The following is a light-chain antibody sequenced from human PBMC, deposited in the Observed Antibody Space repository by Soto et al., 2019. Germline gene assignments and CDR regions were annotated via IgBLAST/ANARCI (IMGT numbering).Light chain of an antibody. Sequence: EIVMTQSPATLSVSTGERATLSCRASQRVSSNLAWYQQTPGQAPRLIIYGASTRDTGIPARFSGSVSGTEFTLTISSLESEDFAVYYCQQYNNWFPWTFCNGTKVAIK. CDR1: QRVSSN. J-gene: IGKJ1*01. CDR2: GAS. V-gene: IGKV3-15*01. CDR3: QQYNNWFPWT.